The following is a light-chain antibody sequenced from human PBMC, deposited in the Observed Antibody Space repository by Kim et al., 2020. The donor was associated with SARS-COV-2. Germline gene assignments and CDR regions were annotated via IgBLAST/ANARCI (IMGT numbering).Light chain of an antibody. CDR2: GAS. CDR3: QQYGSSPYT. V-gene: IGKV3-20*01. J-gene: IGKJ2*01. CDR1: QSVSSSY. Sequence: LSPEERATLSCRASQSVSSSYLAWYQQKPGQAPRLLIYGASSRATVIPDRFSGSGSGTDFTLTISRLEPEDFAVYYCQQYGSSPYTFGQGTKLAI.